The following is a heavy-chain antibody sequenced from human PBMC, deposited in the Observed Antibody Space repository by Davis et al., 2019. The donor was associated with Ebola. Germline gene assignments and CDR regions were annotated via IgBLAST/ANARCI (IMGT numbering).Heavy chain of an antibody. Sequence: PGGSLRLSCAASGFTFSSYGMHWVRQAPGKGLEWVAVIWYDGSNKYYADSVKGRFTISRDNSKNTLYLQMNSLRAEDTAVYYCARDHWENWFDPWGQGTLVTVSS. J-gene: IGHJ5*02. CDR2: IWYDGSNK. V-gene: IGHV3-33*01. D-gene: IGHD1-26*01. CDR3: ARDHWENWFDP. CDR1: GFTFSSYG.